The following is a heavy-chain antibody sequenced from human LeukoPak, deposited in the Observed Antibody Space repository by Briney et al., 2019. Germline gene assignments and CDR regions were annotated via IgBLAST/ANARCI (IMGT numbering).Heavy chain of an antibody. CDR1: GDSVSSNRGA. V-gene: IGHV6-1*01. CDR3: ARERLYDSSGYYPPNFDY. CDR2: TYYRSKWYN. Sequence: SQTLSLTCAISGDSVSSNRGAWNWIRQSPSRGLEWLGRTYYRSKWYNEYAISVKSRVTINPDTSRNQLSLQVNSVTPEDTAVYYCARERLYDSSGYYPPNFDYWGQGTLVIVSS. J-gene: IGHJ4*02. D-gene: IGHD3-22*01.